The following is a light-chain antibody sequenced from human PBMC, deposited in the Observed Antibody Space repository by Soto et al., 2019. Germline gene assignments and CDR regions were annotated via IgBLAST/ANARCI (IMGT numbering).Light chain of an antibody. V-gene: IGLV2-8*01. CDR2: EIT. CDR3: SSYAGSNNVL. J-gene: IGLJ2*01. CDR1: SSAFGDYNF. Sequence: QSVLTQPPSASGSPGQSVTISCTGTSSAFGDYNFVSWYQQHPGKAPKLIIYEITKRPSGVPDRFSGSKSGNMASLTVSGLQAQEEADYFCSSYAGSNNVLFGGGTKLTVL.